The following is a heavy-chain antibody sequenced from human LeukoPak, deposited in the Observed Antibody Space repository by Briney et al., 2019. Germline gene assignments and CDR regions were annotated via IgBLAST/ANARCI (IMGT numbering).Heavy chain of an antibody. CDR1: GFAFRNYG. Sequence: GGSLRLSCAASGFAFRNYGVHWVRQAPGKGLEWVTFIRDDGSIKNYADSVKGRFTISRDNSKNTMYLQMNSLRAEDTAIYYCTKDLGTRSVHDALDIWGQGTMVTVSS. D-gene: IGHD1-1*01. CDR2: IRDDGSIK. J-gene: IGHJ3*02. V-gene: IGHV3-30*02. CDR3: TKDLGTRSVHDALDI.